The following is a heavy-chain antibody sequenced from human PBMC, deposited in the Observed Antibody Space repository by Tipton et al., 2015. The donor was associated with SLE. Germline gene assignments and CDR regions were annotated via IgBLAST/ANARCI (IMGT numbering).Heavy chain of an antibody. CDR3: ARQLGWGDPFAFDH. J-gene: IGHJ4*02. CDR2: IDHSGST. CDR1: GGSFSSYY. D-gene: IGHD2-21*02. V-gene: IGHV4-59*08. Sequence: TLSLTCAVYGGSFSSYYWSWIRQFPGKGLEWLGYIDHSGSTKCNPSLRGRVTISVDTSKNQFSLNLSSVTAADTAVYYCARQLGWGDPFAFDHWGQGTLVTVSS.